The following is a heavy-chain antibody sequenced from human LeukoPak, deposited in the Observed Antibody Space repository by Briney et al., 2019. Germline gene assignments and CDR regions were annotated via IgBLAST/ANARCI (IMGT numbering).Heavy chain of an antibody. Sequence: SGGSLRLSCAASGFTFDDYAMHWVRQAPGKGLEWVSGISWNSGSIGYADSVKGRFTISRDNAKNSLYLQMNSLRAEDTALYYCAMGSERYSSGWYGSFDIWGQGTMVTVSS. CDR3: AMGSERYSSGWYGSFDI. CDR1: GFTFDDYA. D-gene: IGHD6-19*01. CDR2: ISWNSGSI. J-gene: IGHJ3*02. V-gene: IGHV3-9*01.